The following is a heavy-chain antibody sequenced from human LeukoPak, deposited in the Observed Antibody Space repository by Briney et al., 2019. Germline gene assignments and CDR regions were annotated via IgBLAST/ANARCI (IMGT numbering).Heavy chain of an antibody. CDR1: GGSISSYY. Sequence: SETLSLTCIDSGGSISSYYWSWIRQPPGKGLEWIGYIYYSGSTNYNPSLKSRVTISVVTSKNQFSLKLSSVTAADTAVYYCARSVEGYCRGGSCYFYSYYMDVWGKGTTVTVSS. D-gene: IGHD2-15*01. V-gene: IGHV4-59*01. CDR3: ARSVEGYCRGGSCYFYSYYMDV. CDR2: IYYSGST. J-gene: IGHJ6*03.